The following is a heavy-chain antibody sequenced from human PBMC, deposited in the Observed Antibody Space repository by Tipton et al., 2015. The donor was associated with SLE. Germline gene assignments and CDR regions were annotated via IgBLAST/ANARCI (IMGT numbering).Heavy chain of an antibody. CDR1: GGSFSGYY. D-gene: IGHD5-18*01. CDR3: ASSFPSPLNSYGQGTFDY. J-gene: IGHJ4*02. CDR2: IYYTGST. Sequence: TLSLTCAVYGGSFSGYYWSWIRQPPGKGLEWIGYIYYTGSTHYNPSLKTRVTISVNTSKNQFSLKLSSVTAADTAVYYCASSFPSPLNSYGQGTFDYWGQGTLVTVSS. V-gene: IGHV4-59*12.